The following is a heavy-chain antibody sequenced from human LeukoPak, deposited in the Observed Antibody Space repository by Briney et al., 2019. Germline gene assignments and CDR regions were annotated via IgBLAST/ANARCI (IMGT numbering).Heavy chain of an antibody. CDR2: IPYDGSNK. CDR1: GFTFSSYG. Sequence: RRSRTLSCAASGFTFSSYGMHWVRQAPGKGLGWVAVIPYDGSNKYYADSVKGRFTIARDNAKNTLYLQMNSLRAEDTAVYFCAKGYCTNYVCYFHYWGQRTLVTVSS. J-gene: IGHJ4*02. D-gene: IGHD2-8*01. CDR3: AKGYCTNYVCYFHY. V-gene: IGHV3-30*18.